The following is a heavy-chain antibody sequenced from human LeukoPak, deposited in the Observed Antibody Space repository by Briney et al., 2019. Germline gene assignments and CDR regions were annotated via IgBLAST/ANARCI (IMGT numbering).Heavy chain of an antibody. CDR3: AKDRRKVDV. V-gene: IGHV3-23*01. Sequence: GGSLRLSCAASGFTFSSYAMSWVRHAPGKGLEWVSAISGSGGSTYYADPVKGRFAISRDNSKNTLYLQMNSLRAEDTAVYYCAKDRRKVDVWGKGTTVTVFS. CDR1: GFTFSSYA. CDR2: ISGSGGST. J-gene: IGHJ6*04.